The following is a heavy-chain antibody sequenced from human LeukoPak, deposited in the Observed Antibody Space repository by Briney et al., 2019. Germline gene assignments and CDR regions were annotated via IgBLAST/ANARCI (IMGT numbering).Heavy chain of an antibody. CDR3: SRLTHSYYSDTSGYYPYYYMDV. CDR2: ISYSGNT. V-gene: IGHV4-39*02. CDR1: AGSISSSDYY. D-gene: IGHD3-22*01. J-gene: IGHJ6*03. Sequence: ETHSLTCTVSAGSISSSDYYWGWIRQSPGKGLEWIGRISYSGNTYYNPSLKSRVTISVDTSKNHFSLRLSSVTAADTAVYYCSRLTHSYYSDTSGYYPYYYMDVWGEGDTVTVSS.